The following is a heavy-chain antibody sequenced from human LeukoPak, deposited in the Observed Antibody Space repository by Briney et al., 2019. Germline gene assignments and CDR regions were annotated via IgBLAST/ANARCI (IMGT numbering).Heavy chain of an antibody. J-gene: IGHJ4*02. CDR3: ARDLYGGTSATFDY. V-gene: IGHV1-2*02. CDR1: GYTFTGYY. Sequence: ASVKVSCKASGYTFTGYYMHWVRQAPGQGLEWMGWINPNSGGTNYAQKFQGRVTMTSDTSISTAYMELSRLRSDNTAVYYCARDLYGGTSATFDYWGQGTLVNVSS. CDR2: INPNSGGT. D-gene: IGHD4-23*01.